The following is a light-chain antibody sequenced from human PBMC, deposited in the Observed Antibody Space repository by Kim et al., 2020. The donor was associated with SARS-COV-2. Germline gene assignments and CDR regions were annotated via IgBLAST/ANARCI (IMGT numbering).Light chain of an antibody. Sequence: TVGDRVTNTCRASQSVSSYLNWYPQKPGKAPKLLIYAASSLQSGVPSRFSGSGSGKDVTLTISSLQPEDFATYYCQQSYSTPVWTFGQGTKVEIK. J-gene: IGKJ1*01. CDR1: QSVSSY. CDR2: AAS. CDR3: QQSYSTPVWT. V-gene: IGKV1-39*01.